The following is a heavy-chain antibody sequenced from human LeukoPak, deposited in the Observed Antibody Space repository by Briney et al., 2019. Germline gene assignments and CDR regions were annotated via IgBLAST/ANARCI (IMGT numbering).Heavy chain of an antibody. V-gene: IGHV3-11*06. D-gene: IGHD1-1*01. CDR3: ARDHNCAFDN. CDR2: IGIDSGNT. CDR1: GGSISSGGYY. J-gene: IGHJ4*02. Sequence: LSLTCTVSGGSISSGGYYWNWVRQAPGKGLEWISYIGIDSGNTKYADSVRGRFTISADKAKNSLYLQMNSLRVEDTAVYYCARDHNCAFDNWGQGTLVSVAS.